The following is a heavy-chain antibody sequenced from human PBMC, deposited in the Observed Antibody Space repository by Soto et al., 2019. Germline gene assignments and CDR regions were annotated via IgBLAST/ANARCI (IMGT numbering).Heavy chain of an antibody. CDR2: ISGSGGST. J-gene: IGHJ6*02. V-gene: IGHV3-23*01. Sequence: CAASGFTFSSYAMSWVRQAPGKGLEWVSAISGSGGSTYYADSVKGRFTISRDNSKNTLYLQMNSLRAEDTAVYYCAKPRYYYDSSGYSLSGMDVWGQGTTVTVSS. D-gene: IGHD3-22*01. CDR1: GFTFSSYA. CDR3: AKPRYYYDSSGYSLSGMDV.